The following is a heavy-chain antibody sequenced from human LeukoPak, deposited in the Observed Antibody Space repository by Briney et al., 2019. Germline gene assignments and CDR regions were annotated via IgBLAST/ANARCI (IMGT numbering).Heavy chain of an antibody. CDR3: ARTDNLDY. CDR2: IRGDETIA. CDR1: GFSFTTW. Sequence: GGSLRLSCAASGFSFTTWMHWVRRAPGKGLVWVARIRGDETIATYAESVKGRFTISRDNARNTLYLQMNSLRAEDTAVYYCARTDNLDYWGQGTPVTVSS. J-gene: IGHJ4*02. D-gene: IGHD2-15*01. V-gene: IGHV3-74*03.